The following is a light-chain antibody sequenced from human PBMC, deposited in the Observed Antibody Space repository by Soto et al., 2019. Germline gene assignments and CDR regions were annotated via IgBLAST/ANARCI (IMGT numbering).Light chain of an antibody. J-gene: IGKJ1*01. V-gene: IGKV3-11*01. CDR2: DTF. Sequence: IVLTQSPATLSFSPGERATLSCRASQSIAIYLAWYQQRSGQSPRLLIYDTFNRAPGIPDRFSGSGSGTDFTLTISSLELEDLAVYYCQQRATWPWTFGQGTTVEIK. CDR3: QQRATWPWT. CDR1: QSIAIY.